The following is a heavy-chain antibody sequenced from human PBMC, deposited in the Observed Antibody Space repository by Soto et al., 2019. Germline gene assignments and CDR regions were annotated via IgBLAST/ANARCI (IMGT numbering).Heavy chain of an antibody. CDR1: GFTFSDYD. D-gene: IGHD2-15*01. Sequence: EVQLVESGGGLVQPGGSLRLSCAASGFTFSDYDMIWVRQAPGKGLQWVSYIDIFSATIYYADSVRARFTISRANANNRLYLQMHRLRDDDTAIDYCARDGVAELDYWGQGTLVTVSS. CDR3: ARDGVAELDY. V-gene: IGHV3-48*02. J-gene: IGHJ4*02. CDR2: IDIFSATI.